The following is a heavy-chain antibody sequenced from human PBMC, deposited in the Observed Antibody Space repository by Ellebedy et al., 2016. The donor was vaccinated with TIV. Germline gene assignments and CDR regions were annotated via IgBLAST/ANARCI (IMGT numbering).Heavy chain of an antibody. CDR1: GFTFTSYW. Sequence: ASVKVSCKGSGFTFTSYWIGWVRQMPGEGLEWMGIIYPGDSHTRYSPSFQGQVTMSADKSISTAYLHWSSLKASDTAMYYCARRGAGSHDITGMDVWGQGTMVTVSS. J-gene: IGHJ6*02. V-gene: IGHV5-51*01. D-gene: IGHD3-9*01. CDR2: IYPGDSHT. CDR3: ARRGAGSHDITGMDV.